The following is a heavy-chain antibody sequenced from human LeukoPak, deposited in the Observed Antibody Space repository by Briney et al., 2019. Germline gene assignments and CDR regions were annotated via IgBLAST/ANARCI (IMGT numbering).Heavy chain of an antibody. J-gene: IGHJ3*02. V-gene: IGHV1-2*02. CDR2: IDPNSGGT. CDR3: ATPRGISGAFDI. Sequence: ASVKVSCKASGYTFTGYYMHWVRQAPGQGHERMGWIDPNSGGTNYAQKFQGRVTMTRDTSISTAYMELSRLRSDDTAVYYCATPRGISGAFDIWGQGTMVTVSS. D-gene: IGHD3-16*01. CDR1: GYTFTGYY.